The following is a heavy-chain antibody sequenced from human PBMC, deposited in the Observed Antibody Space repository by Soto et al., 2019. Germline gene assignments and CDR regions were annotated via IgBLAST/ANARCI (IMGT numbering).Heavy chain of an antibody. J-gene: IGHJ6*03. V-gene: IGHV1-24*01. CDR1: GYTLTELS. CDR2: FDPEDGET. D-gene: IGHD3-10*01. CDR3: STGRSGYYYYYMDV. Sequence: ASVKVSCKVSGYTLTELSMHWVRQAPGKGLEWMGGFDPEDGETIYAQKFQGRVTMTEDTSTDTAYMELSSLRSEDTAVYYCSTGRSGYYYYYMDVWGKGTTVTVSS.